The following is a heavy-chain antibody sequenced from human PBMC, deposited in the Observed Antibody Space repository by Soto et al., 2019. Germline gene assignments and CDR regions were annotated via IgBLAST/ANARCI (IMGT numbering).Heavy chain of an antibody. CDR2: ISGSGIGT. J-gene: IGHJ4*02. CDR1: GFTFSNYA. D-gene: IGHD2-8*02. V-gene: IGHV3-23*01. Sequence: PGGSLRLSCGASGFTFSNYAMSWVRQAPGKGLEWVSAISGSGIGTYYADSVKGRFSISRDNSQNTLYLQMNSLRAEDTAVYYCAKQFVTSGGIDYRGQRTPVTVSS. CDR3: AKQFVTSGGIDY.